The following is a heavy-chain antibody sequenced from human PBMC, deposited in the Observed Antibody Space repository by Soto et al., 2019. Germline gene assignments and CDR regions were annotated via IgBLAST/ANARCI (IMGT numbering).Heavy chain of an antibody. CDR2: INHSGST. V-gene: IGHV4-34*01. D-gene: IGHD1-26*01. CDR3: ARGGGGNWFDP. CDR1: GGSFNGYF. J-gene: IGHJ5*02. Sequence: SETPSHTCAVYGGSFNGYFWGRNRQPPGKGLEWIGEINHSGSTNYNPSLKSRVTISVDTSKNQFSLKLSSVTAADTAVYYCARGGGGNWFDPWGQGTLVTVSS.